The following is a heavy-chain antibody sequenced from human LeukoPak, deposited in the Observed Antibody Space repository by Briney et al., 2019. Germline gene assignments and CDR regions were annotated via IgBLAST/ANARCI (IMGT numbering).Heavy chain of an antibody. J-gene: IGHJ5*02. D-gene: IGHD3-10*01. Sequence: SVRVSCKASGGTFSSYAISWVRQAPGQGLEWMGGIIPIFGTANYAQKFQGRVTITADESTSTAYMELSSLRSEDTAVYYCARDFPEERFGDSGWFDPWGQGTLVTVSS. CDR2: IIPIFGTA. CDR3: ARDFPEERFGDSGWFDP. CDR1: GGTFSSYA. V-gene: IGHV1-69*13.